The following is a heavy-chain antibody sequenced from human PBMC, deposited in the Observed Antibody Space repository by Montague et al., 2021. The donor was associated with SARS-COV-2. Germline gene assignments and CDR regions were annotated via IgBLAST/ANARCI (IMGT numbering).Heavy chain of an antibody. CDR1: GGSMSTNDYY. CDR2: IFYSGST. D-gene: IGHD2-21*01. J-gene: IGHJ4*02. CDR3: ARHAYFYSSDPFG. Sequence: SETLSLTCSVSGGSMSTNDYYWGWIRQPPGKGLEWIGSIFYSGSTYYTPSLRSRVPMSVDTSKNQFSLKLSTVTAADAAVYFCARHAYFYSSDPFGWGQGTLVTVSS. V-gene: IGHV4-39*01.